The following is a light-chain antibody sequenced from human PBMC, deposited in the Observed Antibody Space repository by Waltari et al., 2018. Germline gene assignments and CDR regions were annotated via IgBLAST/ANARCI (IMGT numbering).Light chain of an antibody. V-gene: IGKV1-9*01. J-gene: IGKJ1*01. CDR2: AAS. CDR3: QQLNSYQWT. Sequence: IQFTQSPSSLSASVGDRVTITCRASKGISNYLAWYQQKPGKAPKLLFYAASTLHSGVPSIFSGSGSRTDFTLTISSLQPEDFATYYCQQLNSYQWTFGQGTKVEIK. CDR1: KGISNY.